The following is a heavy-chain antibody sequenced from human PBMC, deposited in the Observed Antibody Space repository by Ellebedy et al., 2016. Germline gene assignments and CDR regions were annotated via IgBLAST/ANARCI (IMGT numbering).Heavy chain of an antibody. V-gene: IGHV3-23*01. CDR1: GFIFSDYA. Sequence: GGSLRLXCAASGFIFSDYAMHWVRQAPGKGLEWVSTMRGDGAKTHLADSVKGRFTMSRDIPKNTVYLQMNRLRAEDTAVYYCRQGHYANYWGQGTLVTVSS. CDR3: RQGHYANY. D-gene: IGHD4-17*01. CDR2: MRGDGAKT. J-gene: IGHJ4*02.